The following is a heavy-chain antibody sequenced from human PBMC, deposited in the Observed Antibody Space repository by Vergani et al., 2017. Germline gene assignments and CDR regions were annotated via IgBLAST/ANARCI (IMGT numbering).Heavy chain of an antibody. D-gene: IGHD5-18*01. Sequence: QVQLVQSGAEVKKPGASVKVSCKASGYTFTGYYMHWVRQAPGQGLEWMGWINPNSGGPNYAQKFQGRVTMTRDTSISTAYMELSRLRSDDTAVYYGARDLRGYSYGYTGYDYWGQGTLVTVSS. J-gene: IGHJ4*02. V-gene: IGHV1-2*02. CDR1: GYTFTGYY. CDR2: INPNSGGP. CDR3: ARDLRGYSYGYTGYDY.